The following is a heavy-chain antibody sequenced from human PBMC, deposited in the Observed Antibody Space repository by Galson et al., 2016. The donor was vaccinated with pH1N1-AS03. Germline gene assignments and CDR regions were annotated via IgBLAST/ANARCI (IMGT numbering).Heavy chain of an antibody. CDR2: IDPSDSYV. CDR3: ARLSFGRRSTNWGYGMDI. J-gene: IGHJ6*02. V-gene: IGHV5-10-1*01. CDR1: GFPFSNFW. Sequence: QSGAEVKKPGESLTISCQGSGFPFSNFWISWVRLKPGKGLEWMGGIDPSDSYVKYNPSFQGHVTFSVDKSINTAYVHWSRVEASDTAMYFCARLSFGRRSTNWGYGMDIWGQGTTVIVSS. D-gene: IGHD3-16*01.